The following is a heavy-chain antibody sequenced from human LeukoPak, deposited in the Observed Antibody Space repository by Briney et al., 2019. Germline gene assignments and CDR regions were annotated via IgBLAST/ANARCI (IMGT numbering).Heavy chain of an antibody. V-gene: IGHV1-18*01. D-gene: IGHD3-22*01. CDR3: ARDLVGAYYDSSGYYEFDY. Sequence: CASVKLSCNCAGYSFTCCGYSWVRLRPGPGLGREWLVGVYNGNTNYAQKLQDRVTMTTDTSTSTAYMELRSLRSDDTAVYYCARDLVGAYYDSSGYYEFDYWGQGTLVTVSS. J-gene: IGHJ4*02. CDR2: VGVYNGNT. CDR1: GYSFTCCG.